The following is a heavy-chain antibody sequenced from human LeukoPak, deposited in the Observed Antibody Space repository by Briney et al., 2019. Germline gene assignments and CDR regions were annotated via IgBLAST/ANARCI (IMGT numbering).Heavy chain of an antibody. D-gene: IGHD6-19*01. CDR3: ARVRSSGWYGEDYFDY. CDR1: GGSLSGYY. CDR2: INHSGST. V-gene: IGHV4-34*01. Sequence: PSETLSLTCAVYGGSLSGYYWSWIRQPPGKGLDWIGEINHSGSTNYNPSLKSRVTISVDTSKNQFSLKLSSVTAADTAVYYCARVRSSGWYGEDYFDYWGQGTLVTVSS. J-gene: IGHJ4*02.